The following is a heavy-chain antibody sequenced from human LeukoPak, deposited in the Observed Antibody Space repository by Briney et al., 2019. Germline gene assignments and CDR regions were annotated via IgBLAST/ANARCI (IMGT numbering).Heavy chain of an antibody. V-gene: IGHV4/OR15-8*01. CDR1: GGSIDSTNW. J-gene: IGHJ6*02. CDR3: ARFSDIAAAGTGYYYYYGMDV. CDR2: IHHDGRI. D-gene: IGHD6-13*01. Sequence: PSETLSLTCGVSGGSIDSTNWWNGVRQPPGEGVEWIGEIHHDGRINYNPSLKSRVTLSADKFKSQFSLRLNSVTAADTAVYYCARFSDIAAAGTGYYYYYGMDVGGQGTTVTVSS.